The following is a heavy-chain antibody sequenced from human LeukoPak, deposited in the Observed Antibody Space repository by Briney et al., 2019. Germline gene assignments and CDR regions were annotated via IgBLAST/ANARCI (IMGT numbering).Heavy chain of an antibody. Sequence: SVKVSCKASGGTFSSYAISWVRQTPGQGLEWMGRIIPIFGTANYAQKFQGRVTITTDESTSTAYMELSSLRSEDTAVYYCASFRDGYNYFDYWGQGTLVTVSS. J-gene: IGHJ4*02. D-gene: IGHD5-24*01. CDR1: GGTFSSYA. V-gene: IGHV1-69*05. CDR3: ASFRDGYNYFDY. CDR2: IIPIFGTA.